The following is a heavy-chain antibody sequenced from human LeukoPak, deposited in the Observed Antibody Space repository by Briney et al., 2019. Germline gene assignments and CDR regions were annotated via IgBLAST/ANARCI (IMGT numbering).Heavy chain of an antibody. CDR2: INPNSGGT. Sequence: ASVKVSCKASGYTFTGYYMHWVRQAPGQGLEWMGWINPNSGGTNYAQKFQGRVTMTRDTSISTAYMELSRLRSDDTAVYYCARDLGVAAAGGTGEYWGQGTLVTVSS. D-gene: IGHD6-13*01. V-gene: IGHV1-2*02. CDR1: GYTFTGYY. CDR3: ARDLGVAAAGGTGEY. J-gene: IGHJ4*02.